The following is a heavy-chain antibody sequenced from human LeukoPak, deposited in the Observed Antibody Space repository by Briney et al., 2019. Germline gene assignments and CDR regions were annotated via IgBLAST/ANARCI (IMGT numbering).Heavy chain of an antibody. CDR1: GGSISSGGYY. CDR3: ARDRGYSPNYYYYMDV. J-gene: IGHJ6*03. CDR2: IYHSGST. V-gene: IGHV4-30-2*01. Sequence: SETLSLTCAVYGGSISSGGYYWSWIRQPPGKGLEWIGYIYHSGSTYYNPSLKSRVTISVDRSKNQFSLKLSSVTAADTAVYYCARDRGYSPNYYYYMDVWGKGTTVTVSS. D-gene: IGHD5-18*01.